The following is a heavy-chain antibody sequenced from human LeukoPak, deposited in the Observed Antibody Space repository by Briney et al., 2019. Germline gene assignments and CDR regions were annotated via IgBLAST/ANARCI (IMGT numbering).Heavy chain of an antibody. CDR1: GYRFTAYY. CDR2: INPKNGVA. CDR3: ARAGYDYGDSGDF. Sequence: ASVTVSCKASGYRFTAYYIHWVRQAPGQGLEWLGCINPKNGVANYTQKFQGRVTMTTDTSITTGYMDVSRLKSDDTAVYFCARAGYDYGDSGDFWGQGTLVTVSS. V-gene: IGHV1-2*02. D-gene: IGHD4-17*01. J-gene: IGHJ4*02.